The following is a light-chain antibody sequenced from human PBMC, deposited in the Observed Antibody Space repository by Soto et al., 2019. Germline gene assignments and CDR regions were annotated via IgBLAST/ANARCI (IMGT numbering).Light chain of an antibody. CDR1: SSDVGGYNY. Sequence: QSALTQPASVSGSPGQSITISCTGTSSDVGGYNYVSWYQQHPGKAPKLMIYEVSNRPSGVSNRFSGSKSGNTASLTISGLQAEDEADHYCSSYTSSSTLDVVFGGGTKLTVL. CDR3: SSYTSSSTLDVV. V-gene: IGLV2-14*01. CDR2: EVS. J-gene: IGLJ2*01.